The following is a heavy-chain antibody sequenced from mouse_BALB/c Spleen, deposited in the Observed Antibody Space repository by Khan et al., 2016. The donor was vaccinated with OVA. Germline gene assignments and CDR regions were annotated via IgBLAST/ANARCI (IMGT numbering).Heavy chain of an antibody. CDR3: SRPYRYDGKAWFAY. D-gene: IGHD2-14*01. Sequence: EVQLFESGGGLVQPGGSLKLSCEASGFDSSRYWMSWVRQAPGKGLEWIGEINPDSSTINYTQSLKDKFIISRDNAKNTLYLQMSKVRSEDTALYYCSRPYRYDGKAWFAYWGQGTLVTVSA. V-gene: IGHV4-1*02. CDR2: INPDSSTI. J-gene: IGHJ3*01. CDR1: GFDSSRYW.